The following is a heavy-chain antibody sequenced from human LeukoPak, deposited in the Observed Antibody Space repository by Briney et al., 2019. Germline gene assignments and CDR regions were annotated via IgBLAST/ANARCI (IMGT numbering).Heavy chain of an antibody. V-gene: IGHV4-34*01. CDR2: LYYSGST. D-gene: IGHD5-18*01. CDR3: ARDTHWIYTTMVE. CDR1: GGSFSGYY. J-gene: IGHJ4*02. Sequence: SETLSLTCAVYGGSFSGYYWGWIRQPPGKGLEWIGSLYYSGSTYYNPSLKSRITLSIDTSKNQFSLKLSSVTAADTAVYYCARDTHWIYTTMVEWGQGTLVTVSS.